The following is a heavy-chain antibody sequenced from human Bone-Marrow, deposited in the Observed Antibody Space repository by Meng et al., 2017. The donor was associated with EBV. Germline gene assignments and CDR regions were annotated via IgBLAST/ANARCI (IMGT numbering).Heavy chain of an antibody. D-gene: IGHD2-8*01. Sequence: EVQLEESGGXLVKPGEXLRLSCAASGFTLRSYSMNWVRLAPGKGLEWVSSISSNSIDIYYADLVKGRFTISRDNAKNSLFLQMNSLRAEDTAVYYCARDRTSNRFDYWGQGILVTVSS. CDR3: ARDRTSNRFDY. J-gene: IGHJ4*02. V-gene: IGHV3-21*01. CDR2: ISSNSIDI. CDR1: GFTLRSYS.